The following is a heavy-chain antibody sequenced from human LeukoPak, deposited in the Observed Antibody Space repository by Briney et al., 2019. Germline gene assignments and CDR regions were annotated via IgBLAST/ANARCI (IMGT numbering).Heavy chain of an antibody. CDR3: ARAPRGYSYGSGIDY. CDR2: INPNSGGT. V-gene: IGHV1-2*06. Sequence: ASVKVSCKASGYTFSGHYLHWVRQAPGQGLEWMGRINPNSGGTNYAQKFQGRVTMTRDTSITTAYMDLSRLRSDDTAVCYCARAPRGYSYGSGIDYWGQGTLVTVSS. J-gene: IGHJ4*02. CDR1: GYTFSGHY. D-gene: IGHD5-18*01.